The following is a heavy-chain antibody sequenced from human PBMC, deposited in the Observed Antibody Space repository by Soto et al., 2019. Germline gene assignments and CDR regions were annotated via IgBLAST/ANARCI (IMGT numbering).Heavy chain of an antibody. CDR1: GFTSSTYA. CDR2: IGTHADTT. Sequence: EVQLLESGGGLVQPGGSLRLSCAASGFTSSTYALTWVRQAPGKGLEWVSSIGTHADTTYYVDSVKGRFSISRDNSKNTVYLQMSSLSAEDTAVYYCARPYVEVAVNDAFDIWGRGTMVTVSS. CDR3: ARPYVEVAVNDAFDI. V-gene: IGHV3-23*01. D-gene: IGHD3-16*01. J-gene: IGHJ3*02.